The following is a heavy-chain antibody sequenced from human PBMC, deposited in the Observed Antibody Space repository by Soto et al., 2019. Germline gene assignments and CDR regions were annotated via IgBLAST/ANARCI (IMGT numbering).Heavy chain of an antibody. J-gene: IGHJ4*02. V-gene: IGHV3-9*01. Sequence: GGSLRLSCAASGFNFDDYAMHWVRQAPGMGLEWVSGINWNSGSIGYADSVKGRFTISRDNAKNSLYLQMNSLRGEDTALYYCEKDILQAKLFLGVVPAGFAYRGGGTSVPVSS. CDR3: EKDILQAKLFLGVVPAGFAY. D-gene: IGHD3-3*01. CDR1: GFNFDDYA. CDR2: INWNSGSI.